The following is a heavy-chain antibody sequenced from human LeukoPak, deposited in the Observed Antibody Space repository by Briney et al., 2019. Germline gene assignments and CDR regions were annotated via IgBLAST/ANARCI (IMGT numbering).Heavy chain of an antibody. CDR3: ARSVPDYTRFDF. V-gene: IGHV3-23*05. CDR1: GFTFSDYA. CDR2: FKTNYNQV. J-gene: IGHJ4*02. Sequence: GGSLRLSCVASGFTFSDYAMNWVRQAPGKGLEWVSTFKTNYNQVYYAESVRGRFTISTDNSKNTTYLQMNSLRVEDTALYYCARSVPDYTRFDFWGQGALVTVSS. D-gene: IGHD4-11*01.